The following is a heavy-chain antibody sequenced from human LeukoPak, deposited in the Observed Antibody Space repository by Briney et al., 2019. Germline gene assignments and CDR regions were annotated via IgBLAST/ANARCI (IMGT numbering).Heavy chain of an antibody. D-gene: IGHD6-13*01. CDR2: IIPIFGTA. V-gene: IGHV1-69*13. CDR1: GGTFSSYA. J-gene: IGHJ4*02. Sequence: SVKVSCKASGGTFSSYAISWVRQAPGQGLEWMGGIIPIFGTANYAQKFQGRVTITADESTSTAYMELSSLRSEDTAVYYCARLRHSSSWRGYFDYWGQGTLVTVSS. CDR3: ARLRHSSSWRGYFDY.